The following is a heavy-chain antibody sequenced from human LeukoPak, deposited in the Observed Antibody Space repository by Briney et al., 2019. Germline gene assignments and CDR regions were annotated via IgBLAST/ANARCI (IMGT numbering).Heavy chain of an antibody. D-gene: IGHD5-18*01. CDR2: IYHSGST. J-gene: IGHJ4*02. CDR3: ARGVIQLWHPLFDY. CDR1: GVSISSGGYS. Sequence: PSETLSLTCAVSGVSISSGGYSWSWIRQPPGKGLEWIGYIYHSGSTYYNPSLKSRVTISVDRSKNQFSLKLSSVTAADTAVYYCARGVIQLWHPLFDYWGQGTLVTVSS. V-gene: IGHV4-30-2*01.